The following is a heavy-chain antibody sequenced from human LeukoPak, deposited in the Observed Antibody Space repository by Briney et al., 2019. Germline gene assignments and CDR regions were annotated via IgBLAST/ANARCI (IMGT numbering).Heavy chain of an antibody. CDR3: ARGSCSGGSCYSGDFQH. J-gene: IGHJ1*01. CDR1: GGSISSYY. D-gene: IGHD2-15*01. Sequence: SETLSLTCTVSGGSISSYYWSWLRQPPGKGLEWIGYIYYSGSTNYNPSLKSRVTISVDTSKNQFSLKLSSVTAADTAVYYCARGSCSGGSCYSGDFQHWGQGTLVTVSS. V-gene: IGHV4-59*01. CDR2: IYYSGST.